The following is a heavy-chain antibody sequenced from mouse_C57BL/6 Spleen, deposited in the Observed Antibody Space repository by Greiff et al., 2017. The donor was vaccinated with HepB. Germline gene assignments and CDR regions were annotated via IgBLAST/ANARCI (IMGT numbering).Heavy chain of an antibody. CDR1: GYTFTSYW. J-gene: IGHJ1*03. CDR2: IDPSDSYT. V-gene: IGHV1-69*01. Sequence: VQLQQPGAELVMPGASVKLSCKASGYTFTSYWMHWVKQRPGQGLEWIGEIDPSDSYTNYNQKFKGKSTLTVDKSSSTAYMQLSSLTSEDSAVYYGASDGIKWYFDGWGTGTTVTVSS. CDR3: ASDGIKWYFDG. D-gene: IGHD2-3*01.